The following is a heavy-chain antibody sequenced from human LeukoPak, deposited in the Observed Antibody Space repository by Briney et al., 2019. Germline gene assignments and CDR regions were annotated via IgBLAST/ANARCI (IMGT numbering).Heavy chain of an antibody. CDR1: GFTFTSYA. V-gene: IGHV3-23*01. CDR3: ARELELPIYHFDY. J-gene: IGHJ4*02. CDR2: ISASGGST. D-gene: IGHD1-7*01. Sequence: GGSLRLSCAASGFTFTSYAMTWVRQAPGKGLEWVSAISASGGSTYYADSVKGRFTISRDNAKNSLYLQMNSLRAEDTAVYYCARELELPIYHFDYWGQGTLVTVSS.